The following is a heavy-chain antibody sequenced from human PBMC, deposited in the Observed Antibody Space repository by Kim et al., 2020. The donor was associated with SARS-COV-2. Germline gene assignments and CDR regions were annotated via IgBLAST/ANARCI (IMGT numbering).Heavy chain of an antibody. D-gene: IGHD3-3*01. CDR2: INPSGGST. CDR1: GYTFTSYY. V-gene: IGHV1-46*01. CDR3: ARDDDFWSGYGNYYYYYGMDV. Sequence: ASVKVSCKASGYTFTSYYMHWVRQAPGQGLEWMGIINPSGGSTSYAQKFQGRVTMTRDTSTSTVYMELSSLRSEDTAVYYCARDDDFWSGYGNYYYYYGMDVWGQGTTVTVSS. J-gene: IGHJ6*02.